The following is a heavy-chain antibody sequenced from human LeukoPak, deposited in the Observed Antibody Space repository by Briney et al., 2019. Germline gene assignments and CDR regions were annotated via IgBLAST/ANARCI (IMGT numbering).Heavy chain of an antibody. CDR2: ISSGSNYI. V-gene: IGHV3-21*01. CDR3: ARAVGGSSDY. J-gene: IGHJ4*02. Sequence: PGGSLRLPCAASGFTFSSYSMNWVRQAPGKGLEWVSSISSGSNYIYYADSVKGRFTISRDNAKNSLYLQLNSLRAEDTAVYYCARAVGGSSDYWGQGTLVTVSS. D-gene: IGHD1-26*01. CDR1: GFTFSSYS.